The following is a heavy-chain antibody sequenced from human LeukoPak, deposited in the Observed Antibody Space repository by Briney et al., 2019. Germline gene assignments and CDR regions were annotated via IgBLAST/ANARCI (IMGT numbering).Heavy chain of an antibody. J-gene: IGHJ4*02. CDR2: IWYDGSNR. V-gene: IGHV3-33*01. CDR1: GFTFSSYG. D-gene: IGHD3-22*01. Sequence: GRSLRLSCAASGFTFSSYGMHWVRQAPGKGLEWVAVIWYDGSNRYYADSVKGRFTISRDNSKNTLYLQMNSLRAEDTAVYYCARDLGYYDSSGTFDYWGQGTLVTVSS. CDR3: ARDLGYYDSSGTFDY.